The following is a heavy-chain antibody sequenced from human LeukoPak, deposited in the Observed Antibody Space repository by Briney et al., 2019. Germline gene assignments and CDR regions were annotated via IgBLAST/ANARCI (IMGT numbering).Heavy chain of an antibody. J-gene: IGHJ4*02. CDR2: IYPGDSDS. CDR3: AISLLRPLDPLDY. D-gene: IGHD3-3*01. Sequence: GESLKISCTASGYDFTSNWIAWVRQMPGKGLELMGIIYPGDSDSRYNPPFQDQVTFSADKSTAYLQWSSLKASDSAMYYCAISLLRPLDPLDYWGQGTLVTVSS. V-gene: IGHV5-51*01. CDR1: GYDFTSNW.